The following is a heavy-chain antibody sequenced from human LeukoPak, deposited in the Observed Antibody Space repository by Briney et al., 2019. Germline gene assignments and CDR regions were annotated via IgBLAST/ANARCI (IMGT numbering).Heavy chain of an antibody. J-gene: IGHJ3*02. CDR1: GFTFSSYW. Sequence: GGSLRLSCAASGFTFSSYWMSWVRQAPGKGLEWVANIKQDGSEKYYVDSVKGRFTISRDNAKNSLYLQMNSLSADDTALYYCAKDTSSGYYQDPDIWGQGPMVTVSS. V-gene: IGHV3-7*03. D-gene: IGHD3-22*01. CDR2: IKQDGSEK. CDR3: AKDTSSGYYQDPDI.